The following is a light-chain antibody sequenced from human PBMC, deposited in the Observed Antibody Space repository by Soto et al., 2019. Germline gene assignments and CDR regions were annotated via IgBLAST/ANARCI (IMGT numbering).Light chain of an antibody. J-gene: IGKJ5*01. CDR3: QQRSNWPPWIT. V-gene: IGKV3-11*01. CDR2: DAS. CDR1: QSVSSY. Sequence: EIVLTQSPATLSLSPGERATLSCRASQSVSSYLAWYQQKPGQAPRLLNYDASNRATGIPARFSGSGSGTDFTLTISSLEPEDFAVYYCQQRSNWPPWITFGQGTRLEIK.